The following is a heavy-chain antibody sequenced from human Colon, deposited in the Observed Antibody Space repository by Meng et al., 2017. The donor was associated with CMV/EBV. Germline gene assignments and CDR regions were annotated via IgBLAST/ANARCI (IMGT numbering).Heavy chain of an antibody. CDR1: GFSFSSYW. J-gene: IGHJ4*02. CDR2: MNAEETII. D-gene: IGHD2-15*01. Sequence: GESLKISCAASGFSFSSYWMHWVRQAPGKGLVWISGMNAEETIINNADSVKGRFTISRDNARNTLYLQMNHLRADDTAVYYCVVKGSAWFDYWGQGTLVTVSS. CDR3: VVKGSAWFDY. V-gene: IGHV3-74*01.